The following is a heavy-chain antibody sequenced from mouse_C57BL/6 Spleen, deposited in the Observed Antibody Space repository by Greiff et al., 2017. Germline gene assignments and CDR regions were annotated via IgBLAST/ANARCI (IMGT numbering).Heavy chain of an antibody. J-gene: IGHJ4*01. CDR2: IDPENGDT. CDR3: TTRTTVVAMDY. Sequence: VQLQQSGAELVRPGASVKLSCTASGFNIKDDYMPWVKQRPEQGLEWIGWIDPENGDTEYASKFQGKATITADTSSNTAYLQLSSLTSEDTAVYYCTTRTTVVAMDYWGQGTSVTVSS. D-gene: IGHD1-1*01. CDR1: GFNIKDDY. V-gene: IGHV14-4*01.